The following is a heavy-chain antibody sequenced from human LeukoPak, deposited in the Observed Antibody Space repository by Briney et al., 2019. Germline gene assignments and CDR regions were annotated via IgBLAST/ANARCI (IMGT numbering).Heavy chain of an antibody. CDR3: ARDRAAGAFDY. D-gene: IGHD6-13*01. J-gene: IGHJ4*02. Sequence: GRSLRLSCAASGFTFSSYGMHRVRQAPGKGLEWVAVIWYDGSNKYFADSVKGRFTISRDNSKNTLYLQMNSLRAEDTAVYYCARDRAAGAFDYWGQGTLVTVSS. CDR1: GFTFSSYG. V-gene: IGHV3-33*01. CDR2: IWYDGSNK.